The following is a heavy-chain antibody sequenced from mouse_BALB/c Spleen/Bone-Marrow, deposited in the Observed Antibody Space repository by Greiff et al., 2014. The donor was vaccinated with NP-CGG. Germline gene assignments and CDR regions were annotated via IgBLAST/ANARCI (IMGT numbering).Heavy chain of an antibody. CDR1: GFTFSSFG. V-gene: IGHV5-17*02. CDR2: ISNGSSTI. J-gene: IGHJ4*01. Sequence: DVKLVESGGGLVQPGGSRKLSCAASGFTFSSFGMHWVRQAPEKGLEWVAYISNGSSTIYYADTVKGRFTISRDNPKNTLFLQMTSLRSEDTAMYYCARKGAMITHYYAMDYWGQGPSVTVSS. D-gene: IGHD2-4*01. CDR3: ARKGAMITHYYAMDY.